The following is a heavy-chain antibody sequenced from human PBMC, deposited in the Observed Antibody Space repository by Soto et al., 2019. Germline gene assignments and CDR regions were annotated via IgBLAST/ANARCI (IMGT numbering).Heavy chain of an antibody. CDR3: ASARIPDAFDI. V-gene: IGHV1-2*02. CDR2: INPNSGGP. CDR1: RDTFTGYY. J-gene: IGHJ3*02. Sequence: QVHLVQSGAEVKKPGASVKVSCKASRDTFTGYYMHWVRQAPGQGLEWMGWINPNSGGPNYAQKFQGRVTMTRDRSISTVYMELSRLRSDDTAVYYCASARIPDAFDIWGQGTMVTVSS.